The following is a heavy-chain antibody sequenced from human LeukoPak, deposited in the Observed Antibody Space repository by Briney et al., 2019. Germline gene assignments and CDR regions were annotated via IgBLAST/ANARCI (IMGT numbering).Heavy chain of an antibody. J-gene: IGHJ3*02. Sequence: EASVKVSCKASGYTFTSYGISWVRQAPGQGLEWMGWISAYNGNTNYAQKLQGRVTMTTDTSTSTAYMELRSLRSDDTAVYYCARRTHYYDSSGYYIYAFDIWGQGTMVTVSS. CDR1: GYTFTSYG. CDR2: ISAYNGNT. V-gene: IGHV1-18*01. D-gene: IGHD3-22*01. CDR3: ARRTHYYDSSGYYIYAFDI.